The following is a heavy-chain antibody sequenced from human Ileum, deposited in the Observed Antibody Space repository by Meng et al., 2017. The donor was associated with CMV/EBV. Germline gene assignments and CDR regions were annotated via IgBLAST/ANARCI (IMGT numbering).Heavy chain of an antibody. J-gene: IGHJ4*02. V-gene: IGHV3-33*01. D-gene: IGHD1-26*01. CDR3: AGERSGTLDY. CDR1: GFIFSSYG. Sequence: LSCEASGFIFSSYGMHWVRQAPGKGLEWVGIIWYDGSKKFYADSVEGRFTISRDNFKKELYLQMNTLRADDTAVYYCAGERSGTLDYWGQGTLVTVSS. CDR2: IWYDGSKK.